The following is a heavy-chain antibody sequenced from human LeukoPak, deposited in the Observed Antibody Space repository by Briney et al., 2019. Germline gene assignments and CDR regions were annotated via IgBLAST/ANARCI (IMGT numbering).Heavy chain of an antibody. J-gene: IGHJ6*02. CDR2: ISAYNGNT. V-gene: IGHV1-18*01. CDR3: ARDRIVVVPAANYGMDV. Sequence: ASVKVSCKASGYTFTSYGISWVRQAPGQGLEWMGWISAYNGNTNYAQKLQGRVTMTTDTSTSTAYMELRSLRSDDTAVYYCARDRIVVVPAANYGMDVWGQGTTVTVPS. CDR1: GYTFTSYG. D-gene: IGHD2-2*01.